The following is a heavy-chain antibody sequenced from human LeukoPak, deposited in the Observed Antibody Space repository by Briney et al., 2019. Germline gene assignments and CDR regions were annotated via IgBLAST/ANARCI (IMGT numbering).Heavy chain of an antibody. D-gene: IGHD3-22*01. J-gene: IGHJ4*02. CDR2: INWNGGST. Sequence: PGGSLRLSCAASGFTFDDYGMSWVRQAPGKGLEWVSGINWNGGSTGYADSVKGRFTISRDNAKNSLYLQMNSLRAEDTAVYYCVRDWGYDSSGYWQKYFDTWGQGTLVTVSS. CDR3: VRDWGYDSSGYWQKYFDT. CDR1: GFTFDDYG. V-gene: IGHV3-20*04.